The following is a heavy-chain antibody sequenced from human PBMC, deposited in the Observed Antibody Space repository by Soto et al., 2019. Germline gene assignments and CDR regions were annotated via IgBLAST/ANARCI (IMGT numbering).Heavy chain of an antibody. CDR1: GGSISSSTYY. CDR2: FFIGGNT. V-gene: IGHV4-39*01. J-gene: IGHJ4*02. CDR3: ARAGGLGAVAVDY. D-gene: IGHD6-19*01. Sequence: PSETLSLTCTVSGGSISSSTYYWGWMRQPPGKGLEWIASFFIGGNTYYNPSLKSRVTISVDTSKNQFSLKLSSVTAADTAVYYCARAGGLGAVAVDYWGQGTLVTVSS.